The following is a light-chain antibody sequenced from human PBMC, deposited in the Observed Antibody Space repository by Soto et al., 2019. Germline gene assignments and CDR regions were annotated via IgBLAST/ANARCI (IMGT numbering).Light chain of an antibody. CDR3: QQRRTWPLT. CDR1: QSVENF. V-gene: IGKV3-11*01. J-gene: IGKJ4*01. CDR2: DVS. Sequence: EIVLTQSPATLSLSPGDRATLSCRASQSVENFLAWYQQKRGQAPRLLIFDVSTRAPGIPPRFSGSWSGTDFTLTISRLEPEDFAFYYCQQRRTWPLTFGGGTRVYFK.